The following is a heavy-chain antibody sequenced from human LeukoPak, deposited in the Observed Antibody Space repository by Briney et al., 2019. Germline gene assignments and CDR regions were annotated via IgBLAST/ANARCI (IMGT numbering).Heavy chain of an antibody. CDR1: GFTFSSYS. CDR3: AVEGHSSGWSNFDY. D-gene: IGHD6-19*01. J-gene: IGHJ4*02. CDR2: ISSSSSTI. V-gene: IGHV3-48*01. Sequence: GGSLRLSCAASGFTFSSYSMNWVRQAPGKGLEWVSYISSSSSTIYYADSVKGRFTISRDNAKNSLYLQMNSLRSEDTAVYYCAVEGHSSGWSNFDYWGQGTLVTVSS.